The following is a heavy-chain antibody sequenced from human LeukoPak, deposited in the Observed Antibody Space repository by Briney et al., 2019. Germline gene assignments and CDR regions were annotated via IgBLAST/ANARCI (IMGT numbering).Heavy chain of an antibody. CDR2: IYYSGNT. D-gene: IGHD2-21*02. CDR1: DGSISSYY. CDR3: AIFTDYYFDY. V-gene: IGHV4-59*01. Sequence: SGTLSLTCTVSDGSISSYYWSWIRQPPGKGLEWIGYIYYSGNTNSNPSLKSRVTISVDTSKNQFSLKLSSVTAADTAVYYCAIFTDYYFDYWGQGTLVTVSS. J-gene: IGHJ4*02.